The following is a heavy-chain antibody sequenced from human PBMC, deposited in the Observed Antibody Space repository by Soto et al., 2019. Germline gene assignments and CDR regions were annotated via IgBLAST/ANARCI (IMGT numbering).Heavy chain of an antibody. V-gene: IGHV3-66*01. CDR1: GFTVSSSY. CDR2: IYISGST. Sequence: EVQLVESGGGLVQPGGSLRLSCAASGFTVSSSYLYWVRQAPGRGLEWVSSIYISGSTYYADSVQGRFTISRDNSKNTLYLQMNSLRADDTAVYYCARGKVGTNPNWLDPWGQGTLVTVSS. D-gene: IGHD1-26*01. CDR3: ARGKVGTNPNWLDP. J-gene: IGHJ5*02.